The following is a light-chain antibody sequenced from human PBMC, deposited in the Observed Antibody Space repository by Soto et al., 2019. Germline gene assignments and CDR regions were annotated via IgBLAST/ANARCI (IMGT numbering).Light chain of an antibody. J-gene: IGKJ5*01. CDR2: DAS. Sequence: DIVLTQYPATLSLSPGERATLSCRASQSVTTHLAWYQHIRGQAPRLVIYDASTRATGIPPRFSGSGSRTVFPLSVMSLKLAHPGGYSRHQSSKKSRTFGQGT. CDR3: HQSSKKSRT. V-gene: IGKV3-11*01. CDR1: QSVTTH.